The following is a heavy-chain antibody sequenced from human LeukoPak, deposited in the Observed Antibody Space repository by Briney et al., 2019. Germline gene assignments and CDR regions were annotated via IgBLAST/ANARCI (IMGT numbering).Heavy chain of an antibody. D-gene: IGHD2-2*01. CDR1: GYTFTDYA. CDR3: ARGPIIDIVVIPAAADYYHMDV. V-gene: IGHV1-18*01. CDR2: INSYNRNT. J-gene: IGHJ6*03. Sequence: ASVKVSCKASGYTFTDYAISWVRQAPGQGLEWMGWINSYNRNTKYAQKFQGRVTMTTDSSTSTAYMELRSLRSDDTAVYYCARGPIIDIVVIPAAADYYHMDVWGKGTTVTVSS.